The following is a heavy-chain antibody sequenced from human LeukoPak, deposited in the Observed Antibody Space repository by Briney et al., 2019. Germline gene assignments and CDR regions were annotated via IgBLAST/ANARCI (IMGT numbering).Heavy chain of an antibody. D-gene: IGHD3-10*01. Sequence: PSETLSLTCTVSGGSLSSYYWSWIRQPPGKGLDWIGYIYYSGSTNYNPSLKSRVTIPVNTSMNQLSLTLTSVPAADTSVYYCARAGITMVRGIKDYYFDYWGQGTLVTVSS. CDR2: IYYSGST. V-gene: IGHV4-59*01. CDR1: GGSLSSYY. J-gene: IGHJ4*02. CDR3: ARAGITMVRGIKDYYFDY.